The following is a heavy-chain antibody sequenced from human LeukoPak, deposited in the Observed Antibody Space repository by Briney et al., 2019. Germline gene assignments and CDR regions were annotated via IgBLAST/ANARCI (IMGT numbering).Heavy chain of an antibody. V-gene: IGHV3-64*01. CDR1: GFTFSSYA. D-gene: IGHD2-15*01. Sequence: GGSLRFSCAASGFTFSSYAMHWVRQAPGKGLEYVSAISSNGGSTYYANSVKGRFTISRDNSKNTLYLQMGSLRAEDMAVYYCARAGLSLVAALGQPHNWFDPWGQGTLVTVSS. CDR2: ISSNGGST. CDR3: ARAGLSLVAALGQPHNWFDP. J-gene: IGHJ5*02.